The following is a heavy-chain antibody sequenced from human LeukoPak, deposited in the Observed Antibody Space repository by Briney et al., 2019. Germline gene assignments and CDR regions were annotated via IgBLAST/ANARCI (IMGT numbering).Heavy chain of an antibody. D-gene: IGHD1-7*01. CDR2: ISSSSSYI. V-gene: IGHV3-21*01. CDR1: GFTFSSYS. Sequence: GGSLRLSCAASGFTFSSYSMNWVRQAPGKGLEWVSSISSSSSYIHYADSVKGRFTISRDNAKYSLYLQMNSLRAEDTAVYYCAREGLGPKTETTGNYYYMAVWGKGTTVTVS. CDR3: AREGLGPKTETTGNYYYMAV. J-gene: IGHJ6*03.